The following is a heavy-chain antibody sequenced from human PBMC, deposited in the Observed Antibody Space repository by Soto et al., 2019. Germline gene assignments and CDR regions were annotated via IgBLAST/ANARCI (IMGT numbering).Heavy chain of an antibody. CDR1: GDSISSYY. V-gene: IGHV4-59*01. CDR3: ARDRKPDQWLGIDY. Sequence: QVQLQESGPGLVKPSETLSLTCSVSGDSISSYYWSWVRQPPGKGLEWIGYIYYSGTIDYNPSLRSRVSISVDTSKNQLTLRVIADTAPDTAMDYCARDRKPDQWLGIDYWGQGTLVRVFS. J-gene: IGHJ4*02. CDR2: IYYSGTI. D-gene: IGHD6-19*01.